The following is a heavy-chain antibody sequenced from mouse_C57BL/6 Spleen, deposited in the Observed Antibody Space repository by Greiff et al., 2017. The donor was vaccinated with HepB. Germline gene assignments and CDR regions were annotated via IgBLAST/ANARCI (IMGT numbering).Heavy chain of an antibody. CDR3: ARGPITTVVATDY. CDR1: GYSITSGYY. J-gene: IGHJ2*01. V-gene: IGHV3-6*01. D-gene: IGHD1-1*01. Sequence: DVKLQESGPGLVKPSQSLSLTCSVTGYSITSGYYWNWIRQFPGNKLEWMGYISYDGSNNYNPSLKNRISITRDTSKNQFFLKLNSVTTEDTATYYCARGPITTVVATDYWGQGTTLTVSS. CDR2: ISYDGSN.